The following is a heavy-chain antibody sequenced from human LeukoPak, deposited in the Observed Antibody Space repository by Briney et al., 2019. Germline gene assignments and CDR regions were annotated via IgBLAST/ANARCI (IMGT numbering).Heavy chain of an antibody. D-gene: IGHD2-2*03. V-gene: IGHV3-43*02. CDR2: ISGDAGST. CDR1: GFTVDDYA. Sequence: PGGTLRLSCAASGFTVDDYAMHWVRQAPGTGLEGVSLISGDAGSTYYADSVRGRFTISRDNSKNSLYLQMNSLRTEDTALYYCAKDIGYCSSASCSMFDDAFDIWGQGTMVTVSS. J-gene: IGHJ3*02. CDR3: AKDIGYCSSASCSMFDDAFDI.